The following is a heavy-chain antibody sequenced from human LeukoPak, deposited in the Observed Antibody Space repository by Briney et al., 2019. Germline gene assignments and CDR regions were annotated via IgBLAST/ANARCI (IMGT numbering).Heavy chain of an antibody. D-gene: IGHD2-8*01. J-gene: IGHJ6*02. Sequence: GGSLRLSCAASGFTFSSYAMSWVRLAPGKGLEWVSAISGSAGSTYHADSVKGRFTISRDNSQNTLHLQMNSLRAEDTAVYYCARDNDGMDVWGQGTTVTVSS. CDR1: GFTFSSYA. CDR2: ISGSAGST. CDR3: ARDNDGMDV. V-gene: IGHV3-23*01.